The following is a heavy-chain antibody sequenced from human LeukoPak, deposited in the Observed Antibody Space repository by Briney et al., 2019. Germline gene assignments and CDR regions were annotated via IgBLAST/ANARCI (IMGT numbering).Heavy chain of an antibody. Sequence: SQTLSLTCAISGDNVSSSYVTWNWIRQSPSRGLEWLGRTYYRSKWYNDYAVSVKSRMTIIPDTSKNQFSLHLNSVTPDDTALYYCAGDRGVGAAVFFDFWGXGTLVTVSS. D-gene: IGHD1-26*01. V-gene: IGHV6-1*01. CDR2: TYYRSKWYN. J-gene: IGHJ4*02. CDR3: AGDRGVGAAVFFDF. CDR1: GDNVSSSYVT.